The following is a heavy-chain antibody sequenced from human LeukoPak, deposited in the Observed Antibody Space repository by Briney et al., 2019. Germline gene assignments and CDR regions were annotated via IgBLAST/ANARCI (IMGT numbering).Heavy chain of an antibody. CDR2: IYHSVST. CDR1: GGSISSSNW. D-gene: IGHD3-16*01. Sequence: SGTLSLTCAVSGGSISSSNWWSWVRQPPGKGLEWIGEIYHSVSTNYNPSFKSRVTLSVDKSKNQFSLALSSVTAADTAVYYCARVHDYVWGKEDAFDIWGQGTMVTVSS. J-gene: IGHJ3*02. CDR3: ARVHDYVWGKEDAFDI. V-gene: IGHV4-4*02.